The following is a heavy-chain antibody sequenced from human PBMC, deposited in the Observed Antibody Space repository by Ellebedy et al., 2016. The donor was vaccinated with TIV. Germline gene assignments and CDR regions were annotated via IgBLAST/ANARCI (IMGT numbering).Heavy chain of an antibody. CDR1: GGSISSSSYY. J-gene: IGHJ4*02. V-gene: IGHV4-39*01. D-gene: IGHD3-10*01. Sequence: SETLSLTCTVSGGSISSSSYYWGWIRQPPGKGLEWIGSIYYRGSTYYNPSLKSRVTISVDTSKNQFSLKLSSVTAADTAVYYCARGRKSTMVRGVKSTVFDYWGQGTLVTVSS. CDR2: IYYRGST. CDR3: ARGRKSTMVRGVKSTVFDY.